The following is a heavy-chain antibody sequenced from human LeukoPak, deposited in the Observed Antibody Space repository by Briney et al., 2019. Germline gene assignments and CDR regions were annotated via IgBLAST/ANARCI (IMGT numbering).Heavy chain of an antibody. Sequence: PSETLSLTCTVSGGSISSYYWSWIRQPPGKGLEWIGYIYYSGSTNYNPSLKSRVTISVDTSKNQFSLKLSSVTAADTAVYYCARTYSSSFPYYYYYYMDVWGKGTTVTVSS. V-gene: IGHV4-59*01. CDR2: IYYSGST. CDR3: ARTYSSSFPYYYYYYMDV. J-gene: IGHJ6*03. D-gene: IGHD6-6*01. CDR1: GGSISSYY.